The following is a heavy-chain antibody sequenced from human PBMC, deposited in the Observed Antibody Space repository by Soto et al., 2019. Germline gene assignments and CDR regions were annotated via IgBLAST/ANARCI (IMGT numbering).Heavy chain of an antibody. Sequence: GGSLRLSCVGCGFTFSTYSINWVRQAPGKGLEWVSSISSRSDIYYADSVKGRFTISRDNAKNSVSLQMNSLRAEDTAVYYCAREYTAWPLAYGLDVWGQGTTVTVSS. D-gene: IGHD2-2*02. CDR2: ISSRSDI. J-gene: IGHJ6*02. CDR1: GFTFSTYS. V-gene: IGHV3-21*01. CDR3: AREYTAWPLAYGLDV.